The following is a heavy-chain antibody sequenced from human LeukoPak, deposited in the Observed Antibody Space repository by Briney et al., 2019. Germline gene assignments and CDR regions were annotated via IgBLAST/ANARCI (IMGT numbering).Heavy chain of an antibody. CDR3: ARFYSSGWYSYYYYGMDV. CDR2: IYPGDSDT. D-gene: IGHD6-19*01. V-gene: IGHV5-51*01. Sequence: GESLKISCKGSGCGFTSYWIGWVRQMPGKGLEWMGIIYPGDSDTRYSPSFQGQVTISADKSISTASLQWSSLKASDSAMYYCARFYSSGWYSYYYYGMDVWGQGTTVTVSS. CDR1: GCGFTSYW. J-gene: IGHJ6*02.